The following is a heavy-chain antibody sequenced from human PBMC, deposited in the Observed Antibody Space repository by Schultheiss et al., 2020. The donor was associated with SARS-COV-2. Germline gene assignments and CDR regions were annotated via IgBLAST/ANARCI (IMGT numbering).Heavy chain of an antibody. CDR2: IYYSGST. V-gene: IGHV4-59*12. J-gene: IGHJ6*03. CDR1: GGSISSYY. CDR3: ARGGRYYDFWSGYSSYYYMDV. D-gene: IGHD3-3*01. Sequence: SQTLSLTCTVSGGSISSYYWSWIRQPPGKGLEWIGYIYYSGSTNYNPSLKSRVTMSVDTSKNQFSLKLSSVTAADTAVYYCARGGRYYDFWSGYSSYYYMDVWGKGTTVTVSS.